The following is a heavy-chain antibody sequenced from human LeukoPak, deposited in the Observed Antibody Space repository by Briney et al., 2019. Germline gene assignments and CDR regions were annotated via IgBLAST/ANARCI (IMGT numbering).Heavy chain of an antibody. Sequence: GGSLRLSCAASGFTFSSYGMDWVRQAPGKGLEWVAVISYDGSNKYYEDSVKGRFTISRDNSKNTLYLQMNSLRAEDTAVYYCAKALVRLYYGSGSYQIDYWGQGTLVTVSS. D-gene: IGHD3-10*01. V-gene: IGHV3-30*18. CDR2: ISYDGSNK. J-gene: IGHJ4*02. CDR1: GFTFSSYG. CDR3: AKALVRLYYGSGSYQIDY.